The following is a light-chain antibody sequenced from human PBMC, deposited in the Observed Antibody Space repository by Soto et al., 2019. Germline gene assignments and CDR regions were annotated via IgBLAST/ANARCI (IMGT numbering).Light chain of an antibody. CDR3: QQAKSFPWT. V-gene: IGKV1-12*01. CDR1: QDINSW. J-gene: IGKJ1*01. CDR2: AAS. Sequence: DIPMTQSPSSVSASVGDRVTITCRASQDINSWLAWYQQKPGKAPKLLIYAASSLQSGVPSRFSGSGSGTDFTFTISSVQPEDLATYYCQQAKSFPWTFVQGTKVEIK.